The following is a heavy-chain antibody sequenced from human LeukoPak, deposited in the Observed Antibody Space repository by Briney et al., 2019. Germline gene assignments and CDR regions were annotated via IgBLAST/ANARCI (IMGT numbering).Heavy chain of an antibody. D-gene: IGHD2-21*01. CDR1: GGSISSYY. CDR2: IYYSGTT. J-gene: IGHJ3*02. CDR3: AREEVVIAPDAFDI. V-gene: IGHV4-59*12. Sequence: SETLSLTCTVSGGSISSYYWSWIRQPPGKGLEWIGFIYYSGTTNYNPSLKSRVTISVDTSKNQFSLKLSSVTAADTAVYYCAREEVVIAPDAFDIWGQGTMVTVSS.